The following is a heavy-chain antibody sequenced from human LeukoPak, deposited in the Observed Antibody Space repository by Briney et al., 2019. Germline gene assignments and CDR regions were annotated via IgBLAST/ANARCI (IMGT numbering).Heavy chain of an antibody. J-gene: IGHJ4*02. CDR2: INPNRGGT. D-gene: IGHD2-2*01. V-gene: IGHV1-2*02. CDR3: ARAGSLAYCTSTRRYALDY. CDR1: RYTFTGYY. Sequence: SVKVSCKASRYTFTGYYMHWVRQAPGQGGKGMGWINPNRGGTNYAQKFQGRVTMNRETSISKAYMEMTRLRYDDTAVYYCARAGSLAYCTSTRRYALDYWGEGPVVTVSS.